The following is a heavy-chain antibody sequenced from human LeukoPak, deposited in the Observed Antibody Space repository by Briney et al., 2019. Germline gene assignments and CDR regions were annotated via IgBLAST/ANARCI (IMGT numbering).Heavy chain of an antibody. V-gene: IGHV1-8*03. CDR3: AIGDSLRYFDWLLSYFDY. Sequence: GASVKVSCKASGYTFTSYDINWVRQATGQGLEWMGWMNPNSGNTGYAQKFQGRVTITRNTSISTAYMELSRLRSDDTAVYYCAIGDSLRYFDWLLSYFDYWGQGTLVTVSS. CDR1: GYTFTSYD. CDR2: MNPNSGNT. D-gene: IGHD3-9*01. J-gene: IGHJ4*02.